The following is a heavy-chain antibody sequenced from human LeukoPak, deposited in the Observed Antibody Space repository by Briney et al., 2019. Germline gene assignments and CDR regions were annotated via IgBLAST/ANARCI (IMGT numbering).Heavy chain of an antibody. CDR1: GYTFSGNY. D-gene: IGHD2/OR15-2a*01. CDR2: INPNSGGT. CDR3: ARQRVGYFRS. J-gene: IGHJ5*02. V-gene: IGHV1-2*02. Sequence: ASVRVSCTASGYTFSGNYMHWVRQAPGQGREWMGWINPNSGGTKYAQKFPGRVTMTRNTSISTAYMELNRLRTEDTAVYYCARQRVGYFRSWGQGTLVTVSS.